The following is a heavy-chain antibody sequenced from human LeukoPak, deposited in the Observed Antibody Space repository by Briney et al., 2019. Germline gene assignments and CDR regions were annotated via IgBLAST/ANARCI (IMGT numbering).Heavy chain of an antibody. CDR2: IYSGGST. J-gene: IGHJ6*02. V-gene: IGHV3-53*01. CDR3: AREVVPAAGYYYYGMDV. CDR1: GFTVSSNY. D-gene: IGHD2-2*01. Sequence: GGSLRLSCAASGFTVSSNYMSWVRQAPGKGLEWVSVIYSGGSTYYADSVKGRFTISRDNSKNTLYLQMNSLRAEDTAVYHCAREVVPAAGYYYYGMDVWGQGTTVTVSS.